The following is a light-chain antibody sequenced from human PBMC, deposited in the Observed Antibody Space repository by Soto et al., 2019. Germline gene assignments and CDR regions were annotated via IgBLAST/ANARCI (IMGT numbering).Light chain of an antibody. V-gene: IGLV2-8*01. CDR1: SSDVGGYNY. J-gene: IGLJ3*02. CDR3: SSYAGSKGWV. Sequence: QSALTQPPSASGSPGQAVTISCTGTSSDVGGYNYVSWYQQHPGKAPKLMIYEVSKRPSGVPDRFSCSKSGNTASLTVSGLQAEDEADYYCSSYAGSKGWVFGGGTKLTVL. CDR2: EVS.